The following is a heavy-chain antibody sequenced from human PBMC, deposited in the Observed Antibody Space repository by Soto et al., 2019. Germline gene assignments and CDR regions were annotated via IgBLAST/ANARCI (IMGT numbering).Heavy chain of an antibody. V-gene: IGHV1-2*04. D-gene: IGHD6-13*01. J-gene: IGHJ6*02. CDR3: ARVGFSAAAGTVYYGMDV. Sequence: ASVKVSCKASGYTFTGYYMHWVLQAPGQGLEWMGWINPNSGGTNYAQKFQGWVTMTRDTSISTAYMELSRLRSDDTAVYYCARVGFSAAAGTVYYGMDVWGQGTTVTVSS. CDR2: INPNSGGT. CDR1: GYTFTGYY.